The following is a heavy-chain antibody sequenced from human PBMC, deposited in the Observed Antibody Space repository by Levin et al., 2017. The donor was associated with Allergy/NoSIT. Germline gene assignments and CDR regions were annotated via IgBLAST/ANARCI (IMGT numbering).Heavy chain of an antibody. CDR2: IWYDGSNK. CDR3: ARGLEQWLPSDYYYYGMDV. Sequence: GGSLRLSCAASGFTFSSYGMHWVRQAPGKGLEWVAVIWYDGSNKYYADSVKGRFTISRDNSKNTLYLQMNSLRAEDTAVYYCARGLEQWLPSDYYYYGMDVWGQGTTVTVSS. J-gene: IGHJ6*02. V-gene: IGHV3-33*01. CDR1: GFTFSSYG. D-gene: IGHD6-19*01.